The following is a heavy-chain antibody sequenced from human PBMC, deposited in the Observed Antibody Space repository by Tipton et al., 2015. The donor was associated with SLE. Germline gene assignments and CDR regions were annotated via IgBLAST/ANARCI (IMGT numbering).Heavy chain of an antibody. CDR3: ARVSRDDYNHNWFDP. J-gene: IGHJ5*02. CDR1: GFTFSSYV. D-gene: IGHD5-24*01. V-gene: IGHV3-30*14. Sequence: QLVQSGGGVVQPGGSLRLSCAASGFTFSSYVMHWVRQAPGKGLEWVAVISYDGSNKYYADSVKGRFTISRDNSKNTLFLQMNSLTAEDTAVYYCARVSRDDYNHNWFDPWGQGTLVTVSS. CDR2: ISYDGSNK.